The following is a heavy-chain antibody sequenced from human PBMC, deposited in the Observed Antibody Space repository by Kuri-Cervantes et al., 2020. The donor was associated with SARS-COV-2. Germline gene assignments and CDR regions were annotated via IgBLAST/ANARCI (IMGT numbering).Heavy chain of an antibody. CDR1: GFTFSSYA. D-gene: IGHD1-1*01. J-gene: IGHJ6*02. Sequence: GGSLRLSCAASGFTFSSYAMHWVRQAPGKGLEWVAVISYDGSNKYYADSVKGRFTISRDNSKNTLYLQMNSLRAEDTAVYYCARGVAERRYYGMDVWGQGTTVTVSS. CDR3: ARGVAERRYYGMDV. CDR2: ISYDGSNK. V-gene: IGHV3-30-3*01.